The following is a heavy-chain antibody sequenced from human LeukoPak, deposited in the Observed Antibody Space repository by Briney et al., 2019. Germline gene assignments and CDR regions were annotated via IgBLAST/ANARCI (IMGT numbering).Heavy chain of an antibody. CDR3: ARLSGDYDSSGYGGPFDI. V-gene: IGHV3-20*04. CDR2: INWNGGST. Sequence: PGGSLRLPCAASGFTFDGYGMSWVRQAPGKGLEWVSGINWNGGSTGYADSVKGRFTISRDNAKNSLYLQMNSLRVEDTALYYCARLSGDYDSSGYGGPFDIWGQGTMVTVSP. D-gene: IGHD3-22*01. CDR1: GFTFDGYG. J-gene: IGHJ3*02.